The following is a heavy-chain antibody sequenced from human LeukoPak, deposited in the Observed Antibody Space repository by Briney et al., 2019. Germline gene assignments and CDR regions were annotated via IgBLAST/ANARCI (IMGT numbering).Heavy chain of an antibody. CDR1: GGSISNSIYY. CDR3: ARASGSYHDAFDI. CDR2: IYYSGSN. V-gene: IGHV4-39*01. Sequence: SSETLSLTCTVSGGSISNSIYYWGWIRQPPGKGLEWIGSIYYSGSNYYNPSLKSRVTVSVDMSKNQFSVKLSSVTAADTAVYYCARASGSYHDAFDIWGQGTMVTVSS. J-gene: IGHJ3*02. D-gene: IGHD1-26*01.